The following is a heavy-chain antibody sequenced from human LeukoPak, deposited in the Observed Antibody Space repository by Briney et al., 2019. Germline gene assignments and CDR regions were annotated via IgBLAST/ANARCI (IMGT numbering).Heavy chain of an antibody. CDR3: ARDLPLGYSYGYDY. CDR1: GFTFSSYA. J-gene: IGHJ4*02. D-gene: IGHD5-18*01. Sequence: PGGSLRLSCAASGFTFSSYAMSWVRQAPGKGLEWVSVIYSGGSTYYADSVKGRFTISRDNSKNTLYLQMNSLRAEDTAVYYCARDLPLGYSYGYDYWGQGTLVTVSS. CDR2: IYSGGST. V-gene: IGHV3-53*01.